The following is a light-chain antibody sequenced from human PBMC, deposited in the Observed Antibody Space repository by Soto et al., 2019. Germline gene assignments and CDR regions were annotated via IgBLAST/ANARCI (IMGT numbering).Light chain of an antibody. V-gene: IGKV3-15*01. CDR1: QSVSSN. CDR2: GAS. J-gene: IGKJ4*01. Sequence: EIVMTQSPATLSVSPGERATLSCRASQSVSSNLAWYQQKPGQAPRLLIYGASTRATGIPARFSGSGSGTEFTFIISGLQSEDFAVFYCQEYNNWPPVFGGGTKVEIK. CDR3: QEYNNWPPV.